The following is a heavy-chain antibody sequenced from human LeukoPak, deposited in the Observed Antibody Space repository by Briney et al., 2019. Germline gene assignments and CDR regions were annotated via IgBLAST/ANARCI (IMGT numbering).Heavy chain of an antibody. V-gene: IGHV3-23*01. Sequence: PAGSLTLTCAASGFTFGTHAMTWVRQAPGKGLEWVAGMSGRGDTSYYAASVKGRFTISRDNSKNTLFLRMNSLTAEDTAEYYCAKLAGIRGWFVYYFDYWGQGTLVTVS. D-gene: IGHD6-19*01. J-gene: IGHJ4*02. CDR2: MSGRGDTS. CDR3: AKLAGIRGWFVYYFDY. CDR1: GFTFGTHA.